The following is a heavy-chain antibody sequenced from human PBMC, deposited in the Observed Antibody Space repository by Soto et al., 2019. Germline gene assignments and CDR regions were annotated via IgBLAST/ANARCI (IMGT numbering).Heavy chain of an antibody. D-gene: IGHD5-18*01. Sequence: PGGSLRLSCAASGFTVSSNYMSWVRQAPGKGPEWVSAISASGGTTYYADSVKGRFTISRDNYKNTLYLQMNSLRAEDTAVYYCAKDPRVGYTYGVQYFNHWGQGTLVTVSS. J-gene: IGHJ1*01. V-gene: IGHV3-23*01. CDR2: ISASGGTT. CDR1: GFTVSSNY. CDR3: AKDPRVGYTYGVQYFNH.